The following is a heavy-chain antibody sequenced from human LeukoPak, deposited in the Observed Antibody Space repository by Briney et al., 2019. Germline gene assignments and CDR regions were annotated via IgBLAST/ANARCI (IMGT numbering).Heavy chain of an antibody. V-gene: IGHV3-21*01. CDR2: ISSSSSYI. D-gene: IGHD4-17*01. J-gene: IGHJ4*02. CDR1: GFIFGDYY. CDR3: ARSEYGDHFDY. Sequence: PGGTLRLSCKASGFIFGDYYMNWVRQAPGKGLEWVSSISSSSSYIYYADSVKGRFTISRDNAKNSLYLQMNSLRAEDTAVYYCARSEYGDHFDYWGQGTLVTVSS.